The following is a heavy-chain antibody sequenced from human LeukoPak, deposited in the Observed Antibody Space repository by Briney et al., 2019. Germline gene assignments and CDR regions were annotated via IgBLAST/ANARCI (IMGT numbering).Heavy chain of an antibody. V-gene: IGHV4-59*01. CDR1: GGSISSYY. Sequence: PSETLSLTCTVSGGSISSYYWSWIRQPPGKGLEWIGYIYYSGSTNYNPSLKSRVTIPVDTSKNQFSLKLSSVTAADTAVYYCARVRHYYDSSGCLDYWGQGTLVTVSS. D-gene: IGHD3-22*01. J-gene: IGHJ4*02. CDR3: ARVRHYYDSSGCLDY. CDR2: IYYSGST.